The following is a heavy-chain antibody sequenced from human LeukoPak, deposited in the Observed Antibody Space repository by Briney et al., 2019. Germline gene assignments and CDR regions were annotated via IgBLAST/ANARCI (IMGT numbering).Heavy chain of an antibody. Sequence: SETLSLTCAVYGGSFSGYYWSWIRQPPGKGLEWIGEINHSGSTNYNPSLKSRVAISVDTSKNQFSLKLSSVTAADTAVYYCARGGRFHYWGQGTLVTVSS. CDR3: ARGGRFHY. CDR1: GGSFSGYY. CDR2: INHSGST. V-gene: IGHV4-34*01. J-gene: IGHJ4*02.